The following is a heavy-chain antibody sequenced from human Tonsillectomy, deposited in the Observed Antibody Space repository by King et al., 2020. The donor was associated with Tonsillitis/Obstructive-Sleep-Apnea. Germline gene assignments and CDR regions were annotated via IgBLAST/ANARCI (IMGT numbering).Heavy chain of an antibody. CDR1: GGYISSGGYY. Sequence: QLQESGPGLVKPSQTLSLTCTVSGGYISSGGYYWSWIRQHPGKGLEWIGCIYYSGNTYYNPSLKSRLTISVDTSKNQFSLKLSSVTPADTAVYYCARGTTVKSFDYWGQGTLVTVSS. D-gene: IGHD4-17*01. J-gene: IGHJ4*02. V-gene: IGHV4-31*03. CDR3: ARGTTVKSFDY. CDR2: IYYSGNT.